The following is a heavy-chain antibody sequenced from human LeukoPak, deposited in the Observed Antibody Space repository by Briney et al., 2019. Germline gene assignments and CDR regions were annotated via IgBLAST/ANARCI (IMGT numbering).Heavy chain of an antibody. CDR1: GGSISSYY. V-gene: IGHV4-59*08. D-gene: IGHD3-10*01. CDR2: IYYSGST. Sequence: PSETLSLTCTVSGGSISSYYWSWIRQPPGKGLEWIGYIYYSGSTNYNPSLKSRVTISVDTSKNQFSLKLSSVTAADTAVYYCARSYYYGSGSYGMDAWGQGTTVTVSS. CDR3: ARSYYYGSGSYGMDA. J-gene: IGHJ6*02.